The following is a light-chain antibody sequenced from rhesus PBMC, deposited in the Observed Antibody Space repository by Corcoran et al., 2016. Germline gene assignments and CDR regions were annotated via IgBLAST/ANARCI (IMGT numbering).Light chain of an antibody. CDR1: ESVSFFGINL. Sequence: DIVLTQSPASLAMSPGQRATITCRASESVSFFGINLIHWYQQKPGQPPKLLIYQASNKDPGVPARFSGNGSWTDFTLTISPGEADDAADYYCRQSKSSPRTFGQGTKVEIK. V-gene: IGKV7-13*01. J-gene: IGKJ1*01. CDR3: RQSKSSPRT. CDR2: QAS.